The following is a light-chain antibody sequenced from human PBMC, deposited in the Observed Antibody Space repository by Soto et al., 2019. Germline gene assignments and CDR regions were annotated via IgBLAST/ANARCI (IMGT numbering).Light chain of an antibody. Sequence: DIQMTQSPFSVSASVGDRVTITCRASQDVSNWLSWYQQKPGKAPKLLIYDASSLQSGVPSRFSGSGSGTDFALTISSLQPEDFAIYYCQQVNSFPLTFGGGTKVEIK. CDR3: QQVNSFPLT. CDR2: DAS. V-gene: IGKV1-12*01. CDR1: QDVSNW. J-gene: IGKJ4*01.